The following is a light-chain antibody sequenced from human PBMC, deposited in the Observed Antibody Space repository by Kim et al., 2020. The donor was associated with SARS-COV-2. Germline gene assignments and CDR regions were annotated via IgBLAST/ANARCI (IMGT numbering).Light chain of an antibody. CDR2: QDS. CDR3: QAWDSSTVV. V-gene: IGLV3-1*01. Sequence: VSPGQTDSITCSGDKLGDKYACWYQQKPGQSPVLVIYQDSKRPSGIPERFSGSNSGNTATLTISGTQAMDEADYYCQAWDSSTVVFGGGTQLTVL. J-gene: IGLJ2*01. CDR1: KLGDKY.